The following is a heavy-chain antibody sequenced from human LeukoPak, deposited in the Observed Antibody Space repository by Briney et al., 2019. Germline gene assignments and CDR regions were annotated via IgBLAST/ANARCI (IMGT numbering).Heavy chain of an antibody. J-gene: IGHJ4*02. V-gene: IGHV4-39*07. CDR2: IYYSGST. D-gene: IGHD3-22*01. CDR3: ARERERDSSGFVDY. Sequence: SETLSLTCTVSGGSISSSSYYWGWIRQPPGKGLEWIGSIYYSGSTYYNPSLKSRVTISVDTSKNQFSLKLSSVTAADTAVYYCARERERDSSGFVDYWGQGTLVTVSS. CDR1: GGSISSSSYY.